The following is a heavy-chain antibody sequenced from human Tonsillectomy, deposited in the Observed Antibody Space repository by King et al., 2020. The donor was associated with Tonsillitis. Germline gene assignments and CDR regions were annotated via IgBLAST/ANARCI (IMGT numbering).Heavy chain of an antibody. CDR2: ISGSGAST. V-gene: IGHV3-23*04. D-gene: IGHD3-3*01. CDR3: AKRPLYDFGSGWVDY. J-gene: IGHJ4*02. CDR1: GFTFSSYA. Sequence: VQLVESGGGLVQPGGSLRLSCAASGFTFSSYAMSWVRQAPGKGLEWVSAISGSGASTYYADSVKGRFTISRDNSENTLFLQMNSLRAEDTAVYYCAKRPLYDFGSGWVDYWGQGTLVIVSS.